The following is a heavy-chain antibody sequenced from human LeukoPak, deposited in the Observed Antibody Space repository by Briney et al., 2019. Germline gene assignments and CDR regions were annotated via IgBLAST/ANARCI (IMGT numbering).Heavy chain of an antibody. V-gene: IGHV4-39*01. J-gene: IGHJ4*02. CDR2: IYYSGST. Sequence: PSETLSLTCTVSGGSISSSTYYWGWIRQPPGKGLEWIGSIYYSGSTYYNPFLKSRVTISVDTSKNQFPLKLSSVTAADTAVYYCARLVAGEWELPYLFDYWGQGTLVTVSS. CDR1: GGSISSSTYY. CDR3: ARLVAGEWELPYLFDY. D-gene: IGHD1-26*01.